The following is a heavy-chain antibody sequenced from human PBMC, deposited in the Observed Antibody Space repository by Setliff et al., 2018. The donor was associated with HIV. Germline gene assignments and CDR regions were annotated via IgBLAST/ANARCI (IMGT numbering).Heavy chain of an antibody. J-gene: IGHJ4*02. V-gene: IGHV4-59*06. CDR1: GGSISSYY. Sequence: PSETLSLTCTVSGGSISSYYWSWIRQHPGKGLEWIGYFYYTGSAYYNPSLKSRVTISVDTSKNQFSLKLSSVTAADTAVYYCARRPARGLGLYYFDYWGQGTLVTVSS. CDR2: FYYTGSA. CDR3: ARRPARGLGLYYFDY. D-gene: IGHD6-6*01.